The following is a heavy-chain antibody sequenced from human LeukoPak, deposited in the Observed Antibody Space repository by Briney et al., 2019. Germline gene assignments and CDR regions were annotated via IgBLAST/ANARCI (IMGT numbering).Heavy chain of an antibody. CDR1: GLTFSRYC. D-gene: IGHD1-26*01. J-gene: IGHJ4*02. V-gene: IGHV3-23*01. CDR2: ISAGGGNT. Sequence: GGSLRLSCAASGLTFSRYCMHWVRQAPGKGLEWVSAISAGGGNTYYADSVKGRFTISRDNSKNTLYLQMNSLRAEDTAVYSCAVPQWELLNWGQGTLVTVSS. CDR3: AVPQWELLN.